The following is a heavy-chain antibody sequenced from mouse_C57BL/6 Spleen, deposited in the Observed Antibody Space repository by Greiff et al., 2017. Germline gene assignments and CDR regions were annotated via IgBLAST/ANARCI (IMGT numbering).Heavy chain of an antibody. CDR2: INPSSGYT. Sequence: QVQLKESGAELAKPGASVKLSCKASGYTFTSYWMHWVKQRPGQGLEWIGYINPSSGYTKYNQKFKDKATLTADKSSSTAYMQLSSLTYEDSAVYYCARAPYDYDEGFAYWGQGTLVTVSA. D-gene: IGHD2-4*01. J-gene: IGHJ3*01. CDR3: ARAPYDYDEGFAY. V-gene: IGHV1-7*01. CDR1: GYTFTSYW.